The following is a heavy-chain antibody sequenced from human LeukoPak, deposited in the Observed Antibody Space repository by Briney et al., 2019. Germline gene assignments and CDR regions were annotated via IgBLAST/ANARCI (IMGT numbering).Heavy chain of an antibody. CDR3: ATYYDTSGYRFDY. Sequence: SETLSLTCTVSGGSISIYYWSWVRQPPGKGLEWIGYVYNSENTNYNPSLKSRVTMSIDKSKNQFSLKVNSVTAADTAVYYCATYYDTSGYRFDYWGQGTLVTVSS. CDR2: VYNSENT. CDR1: GGSISIYY. D-gene: IGHD3-22*01. J-gene: IGHJ4*02. V-gene: IGHV4-59*12.